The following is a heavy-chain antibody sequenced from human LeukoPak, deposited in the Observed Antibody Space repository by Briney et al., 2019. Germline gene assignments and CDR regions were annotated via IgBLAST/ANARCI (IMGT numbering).Heavy chain of an antibody. CDR3: ARYPLSYSSNWHYYFDY. CDR1: GYTFTIYG. Sequence: ASVTVSCKASGYTFTIYGVSWVRQAPGQGLEWMGWISASNGNTNFAQKLQGRVTLTTDTSTSTAYMELRSLTSDDTAVYYCARYPLSYSSNWHYYFDYWGQGTLLTVSS. V-gene: IGHV1-18*01. J-gene: IGHJ4*02. CDR2: ISASNGNT. D-gene: IGHD6-13*01.